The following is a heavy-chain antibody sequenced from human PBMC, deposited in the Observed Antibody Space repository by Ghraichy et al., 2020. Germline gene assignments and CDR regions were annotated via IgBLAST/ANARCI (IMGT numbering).Heavy chain of an antibody. J-gene: IGHJ6*02. Sequence: GSLRLSCAASGFTFSSYGMHWVRQAPGKGLEWVAFIRYDGSNKYYADSVKGRFTISRDNSKNTLYLQMNSLRAEDTAVYYCAKGELERPFHYYYGMDVWGQGTTVTVSS. D-gene: IGHD1-1*01. CDR2: IRYDGSNK. CDR1: GFTFSSYG. V-gene: IGHV3-30*02. CDR3: AKGELERPFHYYYGMDV.